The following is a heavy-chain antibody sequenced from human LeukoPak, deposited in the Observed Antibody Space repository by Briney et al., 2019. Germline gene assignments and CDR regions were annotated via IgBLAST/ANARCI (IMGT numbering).Heavy chain of an antibody. CDR2: ISYDGSNK. CDR3: AKDVFGGSSPFDY. V-gene: IGHV3-30*18. CDR1: GFTFSSYG. J-gene: IGHJ4*02. D-gene: IGHD4-23*01. Sequence: GGSLRLSCAASGFTFSSYGMHWVRQAPGKGLEWVAVISYDGSNKYYADSVKGRFTISRDNSKNTLYLQMNSLRAEDTAVYYCAKDVFGGSSPFDYWGQGTLVTVSS.